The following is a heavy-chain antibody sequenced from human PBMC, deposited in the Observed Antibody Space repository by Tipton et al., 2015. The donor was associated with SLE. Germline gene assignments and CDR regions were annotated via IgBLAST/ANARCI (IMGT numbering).Heavy chain of an antibody. J-gene: IGHJ4*02. Sequence: QVQLVQSGPEVKKPGSSVKVSYKASGGTFSTYAISWVRQAPGQGLEWMGGIVPIFNKANYAQKFQGRVTINTDESTSTAYMELNSLRSDDTAVYYCARGTAEMTTVLSPLVCWGQGTLVIVSS. D-gene: IGHD4-23*01. CDR2: IVPIFNKA. CDR3: ARGTAEMTTVLSPLVC. V-gene: IGHV1-69*01. CDR1: GGTFSTYA.